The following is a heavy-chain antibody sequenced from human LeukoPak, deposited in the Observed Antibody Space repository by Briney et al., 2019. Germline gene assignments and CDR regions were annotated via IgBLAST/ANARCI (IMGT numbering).Heavy chain of an antibody. CDR2: IYYSGTT. Sequence: SETLSLTCTVSGGSISSSSYYWVWIRQPPGKGLEWIGSIYYSGTTFYSPSHKSRVTISVDTSRNQFSLKVSSVTAADTAVYYCARVRRAYYYDSSGYYGIGYWGQGTLVTVSS. CDR3: ARVRRAYYYDSSGYYGIGY. D-gene: IGHD3-22*01. J-gene: IGHJ4*02. CDR1: GGSISSSSYY. V-gene: IGHV4-39*07.